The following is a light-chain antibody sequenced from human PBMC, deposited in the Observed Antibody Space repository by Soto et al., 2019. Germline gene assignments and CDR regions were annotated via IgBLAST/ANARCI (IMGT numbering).Light chain of an antibody. CDR1: QSINNW. V-gene: IGKV1-5*03. CDR3: QQYKSFSLT. J-gene: IGKJ4*01. CDR2: KTS. Sequence: DIQMTQSPSTLSASVGDRVTITCRASQSINNWLAWYQQKPGKAPKLLIYKTSDLESGVPSRFSVSGSGTEFSLTISSLQPDDFATYYCQQYKSFSLTFGGGTRVEVK.